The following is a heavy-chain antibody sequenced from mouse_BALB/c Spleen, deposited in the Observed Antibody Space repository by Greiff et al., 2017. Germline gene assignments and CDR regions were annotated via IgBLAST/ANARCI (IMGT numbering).Heavy chain of an antibody. Sequence: VQLQESGPGLVAPSQSLSITCTVSGFSLTGYGVNWVRQPPGKGLEWLGMIWGDGSTDYNSALKSRLSISKDNSKSQVFLKMNSLQTDDTARYYCARDDGYYLYYYAMDYRGQGTSVTVSS. J-gene: IGHJ4*01. CDR3: ARDDGYYLYYYAMDY. V-gene: IGHV2-6-7*01. CDR2: IWGDGST. CDR1: GFSLTGYG. D-gene: IGHD2-3*01.